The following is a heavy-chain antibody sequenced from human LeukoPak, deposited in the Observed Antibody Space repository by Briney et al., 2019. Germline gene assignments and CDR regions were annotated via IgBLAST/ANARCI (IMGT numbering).Heavy chain of an antibody. Sequence: GWSLRLSCAASGFTFRHYAVHWVRQAPGRGLEWVAVLSFDGAHKYYAESVKGRFTISRDNSNNTLFLQMDSLRIEDTALYYCVRARAGGLDYWGQGTLVTVSS. CDR2: LSFDGAHK. J-gene: IGHJ4*02. D-gene: IGHD3-16*01. CDR1: GFTFRHYA. V-gene: IGHV3-30*04. CDR3: VRARAGGLDY.